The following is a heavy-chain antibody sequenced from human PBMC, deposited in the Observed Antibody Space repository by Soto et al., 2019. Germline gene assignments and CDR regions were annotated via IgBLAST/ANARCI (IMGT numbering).Heavy chain of an antibody. V-gene: IGHV3-48*01. CDR3: VRDPAATVTTRVRWFDS. D-gene: IGHD4-17*01. CDR1: GFTFSSYS. J-gene: IGHJ5*01. Sequence: GGSLRLSCAASGFTFSSYSMNWVRQAPGKGLEWVSYISSGSSTIYYADSVKGRFTISRDNAKNSLYLQMNSLRAEDTAVYYCVRDPAATVTTRVRWFDSWGQGTLVTVSS. CDR2: ISSGSSTI.